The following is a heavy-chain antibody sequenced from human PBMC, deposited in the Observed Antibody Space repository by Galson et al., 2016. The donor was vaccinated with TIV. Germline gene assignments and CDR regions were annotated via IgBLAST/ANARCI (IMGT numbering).Heavy chain of an antibody. J-gene: IGHJ6*02. CDR2: IYPGDSDT. CDR1: GYSFTTYW. V-gene: IGHV5-51*01. D-gene: IGHD3-16*01. Sequence: QSGAEVKKPGESLKISCKASGYSFTTYWIGWVRQMPGKGLEWMGIIYPGDSDTRYNPSFQGKVTVTADKSITTAYLQWSSLKASDTAMYYCATSRGPYYGLDVWGQGTPVTVSS. CDR3: ATSRGPYYGLDV.